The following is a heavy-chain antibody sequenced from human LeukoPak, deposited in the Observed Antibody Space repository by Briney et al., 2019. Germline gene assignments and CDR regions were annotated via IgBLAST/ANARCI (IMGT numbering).Heavy chain of an antibody. J-gene: IGHJ4*02. CDR2: IYYSGSN. V-gene: IGHV4-59*01. CDR1: VGSISRNY. Sequence: SETLSLTCTVSVGSISRNYWSWLRQPPGKGLEGMGYIYYSGSNKYNTCISSRVTISVDTSKNQFSLKVSSVTAADTAVYYCARESGSGSPLYYLDYWGQGTLVAVSS. D-gene: IGHD3-10*01. CDR3: ARESGSGSPLYYLDY.